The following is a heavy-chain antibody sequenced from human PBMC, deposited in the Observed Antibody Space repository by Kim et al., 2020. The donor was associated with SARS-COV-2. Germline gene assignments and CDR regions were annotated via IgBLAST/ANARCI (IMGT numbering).Heavy chain of an antibody. J-gene: IGHJ5*02. D-gene: IGHD5-12*01. V-gene: IGHV1-69*01. Sequence: QKFQGRVTITADESTSTAYMELSSLRSEDTAVYYCAGERGSGGYVRVFDPWGQGTLVTVSS. CDR3: AGERGSGGYVRVFDP.